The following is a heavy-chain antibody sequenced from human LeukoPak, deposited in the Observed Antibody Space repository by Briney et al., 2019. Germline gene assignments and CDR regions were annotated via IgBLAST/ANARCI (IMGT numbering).Heavy chain of an antibody. CDR3: AKGGGSSGRSYYFDY. CDR1: GFTVSSNS. J-gene: IGHJ4*02. Sequence: GGSLRLSCTVSGFTVSSNSMSWVRQAPGKGLEWVSFIYSDNTHYSDSVKGRFTISRDNSKNTMNLQMNSLRAEDTAVYYCAKGGGSSGRSYYFDYWGQGTLVAVSS. V-gene: IGHV3-66*03. CDR2: IYSDNT. D-gene: IGHD3-22*01.